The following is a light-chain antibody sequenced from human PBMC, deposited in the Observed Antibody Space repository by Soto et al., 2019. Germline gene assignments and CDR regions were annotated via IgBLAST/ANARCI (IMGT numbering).Light chain of an antibody. CDR2: GAS. J-gene: IGKJ2*01. CDR3: QQYGSSYT. CDR1: QSVSSSY. V-gene: IGKV3-20*01. Sequence: ENVLTQSPGTLSLSPGERATLSCRASQSVSSSYLAWYQQKPGQAPRLLIYGASSGATGIPDRFSGSGSGTDFTLTISRLEPEDFAVYYCQQYGSSYTFGQGTKLEIK.